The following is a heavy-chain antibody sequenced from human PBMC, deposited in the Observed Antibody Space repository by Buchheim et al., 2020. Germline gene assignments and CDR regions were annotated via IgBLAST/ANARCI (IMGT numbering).Heavy chain of an antibody. V-gene: IGHV3-30-3*01. D-gene: IGHD2-15*01. CDR1: GFTFSSYA. CDR3: ARDWWGTMDV. CDR2: ISYDGSNK. Sequence: QVQLVESGGGVVQPGRSLRLSCAASGFTFSSYAMHWVRQAPGKGLEWVAVISYDGSNKYYADSVKGRFTISRDNSKNTLYLQMNSLRAEDTAVYYCARDWWGTMDVRGQGT. J-gene: IGHJ6*01.